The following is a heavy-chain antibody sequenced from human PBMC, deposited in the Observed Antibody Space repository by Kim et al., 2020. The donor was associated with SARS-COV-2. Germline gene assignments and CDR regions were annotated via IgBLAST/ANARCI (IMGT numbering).Heavy chain of an antibody. J-gene: IGHJ4*02. CDR3: AXXHYSXNSPFXY. D-gene: IGHD3-10*01. CDR1: GYTFSNYG. CDR2: ISGSNGAT. V-gene: IGHV1-18*01. Sequence: ASVKVSCKASGYTFSNYGISWVRLAPGQGLEWMGWISGSNGATKYAQKXQGXAXXXXXXSAXXXYMXXRSLRSDDTAXXXXAXXHYSXNSPFXYXGQGXLXTV.